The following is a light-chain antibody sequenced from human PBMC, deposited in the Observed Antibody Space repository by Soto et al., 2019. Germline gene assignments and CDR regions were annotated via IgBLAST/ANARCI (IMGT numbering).Light chain of an antibody. CDR1: QSVISY. Sequence: EIVLTQSPATLSLSLGERATLSCRASQSVISYLAWYQQKPGQAPRLLIYDASNRATGIPARFSGSGSGTDSTLTISSLDPEDFAVYYCQQRSNWPWTFGQGTKVEIK. J-gene: IGKJ1*01. CDR3: QQRSNWPWT. CDR2: DAS. V-gene: IGKV3-11*01.